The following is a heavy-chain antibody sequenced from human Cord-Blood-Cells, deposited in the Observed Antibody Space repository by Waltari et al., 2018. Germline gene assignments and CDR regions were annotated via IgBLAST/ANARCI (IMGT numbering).Heavy chain of an antibody. CDR3: ARPNRDGYNYWFDP. V-gene: IGHV4-39*07. J-gene: IGHJ5*02. CDR1: SSSYY. D-gene: IGHD5-12*01. CDR2: IYYSGST. Sequence: SSSYYWGWIRQPPGKGLEWIGSIYYSGSTYYNPSLKSRGTISVDTSKNQFSLKLSSVTAANTAVYYGARPNRDGYNYWFDPWGQGTLVTVSS.